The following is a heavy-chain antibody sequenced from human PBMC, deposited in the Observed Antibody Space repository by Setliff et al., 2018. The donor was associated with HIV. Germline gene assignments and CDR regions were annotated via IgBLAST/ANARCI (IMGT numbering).Heavy chain of an antibody. CDR2: ISWNSGSV. J-gene: IGHJ4*02. V-gene: IGHV3-9*01. D-gene: IGHD2-15*01. CDR1: GFTFDESV. CDR3: AKDKGIFLYYFDY. Sequence: SLKISCAASGFTFDESVMHWVRQTPGKGLEWVSGISWNSGSVDYADSVKGRFTISRDNAKNSLYLQLNSLRPEDTALYYCAKDKGIFLYYFDYWGQGALVTVSS.